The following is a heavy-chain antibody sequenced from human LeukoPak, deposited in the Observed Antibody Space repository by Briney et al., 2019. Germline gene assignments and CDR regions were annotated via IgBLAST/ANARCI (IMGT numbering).Heavy chain of an antibody. V-gene: IGHV4-39*07. CDR1: GGSICGSSYY. CDR2: IYYSGST. D-gene: IGHD6-6*01. Sequence: PSETLSLTCTVSGGSICGSSYYWGWIRQPPGKGLGWIGSIYYSGSTYYNPSRKTRATRSVDTSKNQFSLKLSSVTAADTAVYYCARGEIAARPLYFDYWGQGTLVTVSS. J-gene: IGHJ4*02. CDR3: ARGEIAARPLYFDY.